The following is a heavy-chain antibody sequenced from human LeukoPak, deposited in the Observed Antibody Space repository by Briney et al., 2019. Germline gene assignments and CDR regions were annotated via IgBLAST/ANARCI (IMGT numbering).Heavy chain of an antibody. Sequence: GESLKISCRASGYSFTNYWIGWVRQMPGEGLEWVGLIYPGDSNTRYSPSFQGQVTISADKSISTAYLQWSSLKASDTAMYYCARGVQWLRFDYWGQGTLVTVSS. J-gene: IGHJ4*02. D-gene: IGHD5-12*01. CDR2: IYPGDSNT. CDR1: GYSFTNYW. CDR3: ARGVQWLRFDY. V-gene: IGHV5-51*01.